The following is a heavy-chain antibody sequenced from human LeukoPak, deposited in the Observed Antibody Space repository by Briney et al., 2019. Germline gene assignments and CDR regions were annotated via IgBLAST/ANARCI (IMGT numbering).Heavy chain of an antibody. V-gene: IGHV3-30*02. CDR3: ARETSPYYYDSSGYSP. J-gene: IGHJ4*02. CDR2: IRYDGSNR. D-gene: IGHD3-22*01. CDR1: GFTFSSYG. Sequence: PGGSLRLSCAASGFTFSSYGMHWVRQAPGKGLEWVAFIRYDGSNRYYADSVKGRFTISRDNSKNTLYLQMNSLRAEDTAVFYCARETSPYYYDSSGYSPWGQGTLVTVSS.